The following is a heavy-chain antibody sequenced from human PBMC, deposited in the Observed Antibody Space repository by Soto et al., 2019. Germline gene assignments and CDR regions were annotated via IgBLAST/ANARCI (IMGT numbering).Heavy chain of an antibody. J-gene: IGHJ6*02. CDR1: GFTIRTYG. CDR3: AKEDCSGGSCPHYYYSYGMDF. Sequence: GGSLRLACAASGFTIRTYGMSWVRQAPGKGQEWVSGISGDGATTYYTDSVKGRFTISRDNSKNTLYLQMNSLRAEDTAVYYCAKEDCSGGSCPHYYYSYGMDFWGPGTTVTVSS. V-gene: IGHV3-23*01. CDR2: ISGDGATT. D-gene: IGHD2-15*01.